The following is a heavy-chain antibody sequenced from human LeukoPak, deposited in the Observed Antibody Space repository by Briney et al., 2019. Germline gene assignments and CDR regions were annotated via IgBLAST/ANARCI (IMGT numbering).Heavy chain of an antibody. V-gene: IGHV3-7*01. J-gene: IGHJ4*02. CDR2: IKQDGSEK. CDR3: ARSSDSYGDYFAY. Sequence: GGSLRLSCAASGFTFSSYWMSWVRQAPGKGLEWVANIKQDGSEKYYVDSAKGRFTISRDNAKNSLYLQMNSLRAEDTAVYYCARSSDSYGDYFAYWGQGTLVTVSS. D-gene: IGHD4-17*01. CDR1: GFTFSSYW.